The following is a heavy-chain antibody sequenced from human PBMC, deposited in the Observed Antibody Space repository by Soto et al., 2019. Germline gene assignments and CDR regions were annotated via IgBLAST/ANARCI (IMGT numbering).Heavy chain of an antibody. Sequence: GGSLRLSCAASGFTFNNFAMGWVRQAPGKGLEWVSAITGSGSDTYYLDSVKGRFTISRDNSKNTLFLQVNSLRAEDTAIYYCAKLGSSAWSPHYYFDYWGQGTLVTVSS. CDR1: GFTFNNFA. J-gene: IGHJ4*02. D-gene: IGHD3-10*01. V-gene: IGHV3-23*01. CDR2: ITGSGSDT. CDR3: AKLGSSAWSPHYYFDY.